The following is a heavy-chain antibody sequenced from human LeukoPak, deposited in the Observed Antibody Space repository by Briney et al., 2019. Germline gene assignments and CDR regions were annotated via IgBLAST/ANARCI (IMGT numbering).Heavy chain of an antibody. CDR3: ATFGLVAALDL. V-gene: IGHV3-7*01. D-gene: IGHD5-12*01. CDR2: INPAGSET. J-gene: IGHJ4*02. Sequence: GGSLRLSCAASGFSYNAYWMAWVRQAPGTGVEWVANINPAGSETFHVDPVKGGFSISREHAKKLVYLQMNRLRDEDTAVYYCATFGLVAALDLWGQGILVTVSS. CDR1: GFSYNAYW.